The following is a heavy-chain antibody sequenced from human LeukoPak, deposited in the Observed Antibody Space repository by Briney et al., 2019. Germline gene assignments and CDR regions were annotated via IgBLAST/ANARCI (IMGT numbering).Heavy chain of an antibody. Sequence: GGSLRLSCAASGFTFSSYAMSWVRQAPGKGLEWVSAISGSGGSTYYADSVKGRFTISRDNSKNTLYPQMNSLRAEDTAVYYCAKNFEPHGSGSYVFDYWGQGTLVTVSS. CDR3: AKNFEPHGSGSYVFDY. CDR1: GFTFSSYA. V-gene: IGHV3-23*01. CDR2: ISGSGGST. J-gene: IGHJ4*02. D-gene: IGHD3-10*01.